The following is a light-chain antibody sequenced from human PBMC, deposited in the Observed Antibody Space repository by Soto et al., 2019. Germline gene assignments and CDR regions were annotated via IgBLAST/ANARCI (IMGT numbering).Light chain of an antibody. Sequence: QPVLTQPPSASGTPGQRVTISCSGSSSNIGSNYVYWYQQLPGTAPKLLIYRNNQRPSGVPDRFPGSKSGTSASLAISGLRSEDEADYYCAAWDDSLSGVVFGGGTKLTVL. CDR3: AAWDDSLSGVV. J-gene: IGLJ3*02. CDR2: RNN. V-gene: IGLV1-47*01. CDR1: SSNIGSNY.